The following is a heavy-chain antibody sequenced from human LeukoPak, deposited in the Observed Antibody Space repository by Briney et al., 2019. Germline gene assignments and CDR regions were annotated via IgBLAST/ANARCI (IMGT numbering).Heavy chain of an antibody. V-gene: IGHV1-2*04. CDR3: ARDRIAAQRHPYYYGMDV. J-gene: IGHJ6*02. D-gene: IGHD6-6*01. Sequence: ASVKVSCKASGYTFTGYYMHWVRQAPGQGLEWMGWINPNSGGTNYAQKFQGWVTMTRDTSISTAYMELSRLRSDDTAVYYCARDRIAAQRHPYYYGMDVWGQGTTVTVSS. CDR2: INPNSGGT. CDR1: GYTFTGYY.